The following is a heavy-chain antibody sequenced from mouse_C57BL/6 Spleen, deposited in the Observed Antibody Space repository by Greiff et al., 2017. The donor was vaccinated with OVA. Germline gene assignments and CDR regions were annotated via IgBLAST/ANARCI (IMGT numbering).Heavy chain of an antibody. J-gene: IGHJ2*01. D-gene: IGHD2-1*01. CDR1: GYAFSSYW. CDR2: IYPGDGDT. V-gene: IGHV1-80*01. CDR3: ARSFYGNYIDY. Sequence: QVQLKESGAELVKPGASVKISCKASGYAFSSYWMNWVKQRPGKGLEWIGQIYPGDGDTNYNGKFKGKATLTADKSSSTAYMQLSSLTSEDSAVYFCARSFYGNYIDYWGQGTTLTVSS.